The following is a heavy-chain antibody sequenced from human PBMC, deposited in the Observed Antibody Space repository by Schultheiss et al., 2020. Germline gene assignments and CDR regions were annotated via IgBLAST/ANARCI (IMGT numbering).Heavy chain of an antibody. D-gene: IGHD6-19*01. CDR2: ISGSGGST. V-gene: IGHV3-23*01. J-gene: IGHJ4*02. CDR1: GFTFSSYA. Sequence: GESLKISCAASGFTFSSYAMSWVRQAPGKGLEWVSAISGSGGSTYYADSVKGRFTISRDNSKNTLYLQMNSLRAEDTAVYYCAKDGDMQWLPIVGSSGYFDYWGQGTLVTVYS. CDR3: AKDGDMQWLPIVGSSGYFDY.